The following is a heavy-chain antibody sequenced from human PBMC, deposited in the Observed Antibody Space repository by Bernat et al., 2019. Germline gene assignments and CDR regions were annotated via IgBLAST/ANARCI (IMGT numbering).Heavy chain of an antibody. CDR2: IRNRAIGYTT. CDR1: VFTFSDHF. Sequence: EVQLVESGGGLVQPGGSLRLSCAASVFTFSDHFMDWVRQAPGKGLEWVGRIRNRAIGYTTYYAASVKGRFSISRDDSKNSLYLQMNGLKTEDTAVYFCARLSSSYYFDYWGQGTLVTVSS. CDR3: ARLSSSYYFDY. D-gene: IGHD6-6*01. J-gene: IGHJ4*02. V-gene: IGHV3-72*01.